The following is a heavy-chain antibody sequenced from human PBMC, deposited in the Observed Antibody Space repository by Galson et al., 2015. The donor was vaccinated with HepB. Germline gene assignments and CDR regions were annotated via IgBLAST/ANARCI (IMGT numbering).Heavy chain of an antibody. D-gene: IGHD3-9*01. CDR2: ISSSSSYI. Sequence: SLRLSCAASGFTFSSYSMNWVRQAPGKGLEWVSSISSSSSYIYYADSVKGRVTISVDTSKNQFSLKLSSVTAADTAVYYCARRPRVLRYFDWSDDAFDIWGQGTMVTVSS. J-gene: IGHJ3*02. CDR3: ARRPRVLRYFDWSDDAFDI. V-gene: IGHV3-21*01. CDR1: GFTFSSYS.